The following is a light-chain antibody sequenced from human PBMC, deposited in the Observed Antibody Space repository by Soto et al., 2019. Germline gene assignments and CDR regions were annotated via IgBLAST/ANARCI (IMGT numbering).Light chain of an antibody. Sequence: EIVLTQSPGTLSLSPGERDTLSCRASQSVSSSYLAWYQQKPVQAPRLLIYGASSRATGIPDRFSGSGSGTDFTLTISRLEPENFAVYYCQQYGSSPFTFGPGTKVDIK. J-gene: IGKJ3*01. CDR2: GAS. CDR1: QSVSSSY. CDR3: QQYGSSPFT. V-gene: IGKV3-20*01.